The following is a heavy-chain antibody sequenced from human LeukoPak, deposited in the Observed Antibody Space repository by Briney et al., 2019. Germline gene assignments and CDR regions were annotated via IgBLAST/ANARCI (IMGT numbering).Heavy chain of an antibody. V-gene: IGHV3-33*05. J-gene: IGHJ4*02. CDR2: ISSGATNK. D-gene: IGHD3-3*01. CDR3: ARDGPHYDIDY. CDR1: GFTFRRYG. Sequence: SGMSLRLFCAACGFTFRRYGIHWFRHAPGKGLEWVAFISSGATNKYYGDSVKGRLTISREDSKNMLYLQVNSLRAEDMGVYYCARDGPHYDIDYWGQGSLVTVSS.